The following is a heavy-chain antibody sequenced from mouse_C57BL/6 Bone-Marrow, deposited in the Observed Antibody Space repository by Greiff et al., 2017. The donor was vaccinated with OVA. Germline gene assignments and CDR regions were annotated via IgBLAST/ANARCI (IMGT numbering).Heavy chain of an antibody. V-gene: IGHV3-6*01. Sequence: ESGPGLVKPSQSLSLTCSVTGYSITSGYYWNWIRQFPGNKLEWMGYISYDGSNNYNPSLKNRISITRDTSKNQFFLKLNSVTTEDTATYYCARGFYYYGSRAWFAYWGQGTLVTVSA. J-gene: IGHJ3*01. CDR2: ISYDGSN. CDR3: ARGFYYYGSRAWFAY. CDR1: GYSITSGYY. D-gene: IGHD1-1*01.